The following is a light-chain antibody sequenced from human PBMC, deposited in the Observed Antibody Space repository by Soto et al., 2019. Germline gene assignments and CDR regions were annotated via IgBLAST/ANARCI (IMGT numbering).Light chain of an antibody. CDR3: SSYSSSNIVV. CDR1: SSDIGGYNY. J-gene: IGLJ3*02. Sequence: QSVLTQPASVSGSPGQSITISCTGTSSDIGGYNYVSWYRQHPGKAPKLMIYEVSNRPSGVSNRFSGSKSGNTASLTISGLQAEDEADYYCSSYSSSNIVVFGGGTKLTVL. CDR2: EVS. V-gene: IGLV2-14*01.